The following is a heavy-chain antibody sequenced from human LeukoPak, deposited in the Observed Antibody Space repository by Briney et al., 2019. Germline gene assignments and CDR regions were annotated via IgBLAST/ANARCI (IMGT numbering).Heavy chain of an antibody. CDR3: ARGRRIVVVIFGGKDWFDP. CDR2: INHSGST. D-gene: IGHD3-22*01. V-gene: IGHV4-34*01. Sequence: SETLSLTCAVYGGSFSGYYWSWIRQPPGKGLEWIGEINHSGSTNYNPSLKSRVTISVDTSKNQFSLELSSVTAADTAVYYCARGRRIVVVIFGGKDWFDPWGQGTLVTVSS. J-gene: IGHJ5*02. CDR1: GGSFSGYY.